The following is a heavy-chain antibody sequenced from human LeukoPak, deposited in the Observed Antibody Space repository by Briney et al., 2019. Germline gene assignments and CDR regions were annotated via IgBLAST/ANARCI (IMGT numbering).Heavy chain of an antibody. Sequence: SGTLSLTCAVSGGSISGSSWWTWVRQSPGKGLEWIGEVFHSGSTNYNPSLKSRVAISVDKSKNQFSLKLSSVTAADTAVYYCARNSGNTDFDHWGQGTLVTVSS. J-gene: IGHJ4*02. CDR3: ARNSGNTDFDH. CDR1: GGSISGSSW. V-gene: IGHV4-4*02. CDR2: VFHSGST. D-gene: IGHD1-26*01.